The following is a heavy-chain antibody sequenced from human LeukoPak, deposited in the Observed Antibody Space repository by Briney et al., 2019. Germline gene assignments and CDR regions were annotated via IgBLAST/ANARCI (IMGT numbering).Heavy chain of an antibody. V-gene: IGHV1-69*05. CDR1: GGTFSSYA. J-gene: IGHJ5*02. Sequence: SVKVSCKASGGTFSSYAISWVRQAPGQGLEWMGGIIPIFGTANYAQEFQGRVTITTDESTSTAYMELSSLRSEDTAVYYCARDHLSWFDPWGQGTLVTVSS. CDR2: IIPIFGTA. CDR3: ARDHLSWFDP.